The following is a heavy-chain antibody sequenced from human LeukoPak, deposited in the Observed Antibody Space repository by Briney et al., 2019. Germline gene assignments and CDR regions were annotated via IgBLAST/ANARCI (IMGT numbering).Heavy chain of an antibody. Sequence: GASVKVSCKSSGYTFTSYDINWVRQATGQGLEGMGWMNPNSGNTGYAQKFKGRVTITRNTSISTAYMELSSLRSEDTAVYYCARGGEYSGSYYDWFDPWGQGTLVTVSS. J-gene: IGHJ5*02. CDR1: GYTFTSYD. CDR3: ARGGEYSGSYYDWFDP. D-gene: IGHD1-26*01. CDR2: MNPNSGNT. V-gene: IGHV1-8*03.